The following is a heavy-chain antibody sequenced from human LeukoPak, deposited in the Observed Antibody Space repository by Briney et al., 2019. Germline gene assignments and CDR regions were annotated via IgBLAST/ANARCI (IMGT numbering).Heavy chain of an antibody. Sequence: GASVKVSCKASGYTFTSYGISWVRQAPGQGLEWMGWISAYNGNTNYAQKLQGRVTVTTDTSTSTAYMELRSLRSDDTAVYYCARVPDNWGVGDYFDYWGQGTLVTVSS. V-gene: IGHV1-18*01. CDR3: ARVPDNWGVGDYFDY. J-gene: IGHJ4*02. CDR2: ISAYNGNT. CDR1: GYTFTSYG. D-gene: IGHD7-27*01.